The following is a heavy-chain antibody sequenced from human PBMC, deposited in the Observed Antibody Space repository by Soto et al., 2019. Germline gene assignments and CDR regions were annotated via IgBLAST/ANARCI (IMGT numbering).Heavy chain of an antibody. Sequence: ASVKVSCKASGYTFTGYYMHWVRQAPGQGPEWMGWINPTSGGTNYAQKFQGWVTMTRDTSISTAYMELSRLRSDDTAVYYCARERRADNWFDPWGQGTLVTVSS. CDR1: GYTFTGYY. CDR3: ARERRADNWFDP. J-gene: IGHJ5*02. CDR2: INPTSGGT. V-gene: IGHV1-2*04.